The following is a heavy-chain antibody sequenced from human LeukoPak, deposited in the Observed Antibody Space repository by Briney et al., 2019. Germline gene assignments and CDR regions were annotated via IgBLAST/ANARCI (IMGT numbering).Heavy chain of an antibody. J-gene: IGHJ4*02. V-gene: IGHV4-59*01. CDR1: GGSISSYY. D-gene: IGHD3-3*01. CDR2: IYYSGST. CDR3: AKDRGFWSGFGSYHFDY. Sequence: SETLSLTCTVSGGSISSYYWSWIRQPPGKGLEWIGYIYYSGSTNYNPSLKSRVTISVDTSKNQFSLKLSSVTAADTAVYYCAKDRGFWSGFGSYHFDYWGQGTLVTVSS.